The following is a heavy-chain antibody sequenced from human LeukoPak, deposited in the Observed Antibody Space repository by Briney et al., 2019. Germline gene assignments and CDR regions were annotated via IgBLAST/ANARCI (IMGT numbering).Heavy chain of an antibody. D-gene: IGHD4-23*01. CDR3: ARDLGNSD. CDR2: ISSSGTYM. CDR1: GFTFGSHS. J-gene: IGHJ4*02. Sequence: GESLSLSCAASGFTFGSHSMHWVRQAPGKGLEWVSCISSSGTYMYYADSVKGRFTISRDNAKNSLYLQMNSLRAEDTAAYYCARDLGNSDWGQGTLVTVSS. V-gene: IGHV3-21*01.